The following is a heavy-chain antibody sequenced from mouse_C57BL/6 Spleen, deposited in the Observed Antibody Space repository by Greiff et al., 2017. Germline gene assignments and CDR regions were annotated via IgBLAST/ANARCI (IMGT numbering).Heavy chain of an antibody. D-gene: IGHD2-4*01. CDR1: GFTFSSYG. CDR3: ARHWAYDYDGAWFAY. CDR2: ISSGGSYT. V-gene: IGHV5-6*01. J-gene: IGHJ3*01. Sequence: EVKLMESGGDLVKPGGSLKLSCAASGFTFSSYGMSWVRQTPDKRLEWVATISSGGSYTYYPDSVKGRFTISRDNAKNTLYLQMSSLKSEDTAMYYCARHWAYDYDGAWFAYWGQGTLVTVSA.